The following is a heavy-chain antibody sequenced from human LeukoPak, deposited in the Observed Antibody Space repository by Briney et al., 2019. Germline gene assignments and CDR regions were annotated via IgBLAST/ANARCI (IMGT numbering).Heavy chain of an antibody. CDR2: ISPTSSYI. J-gene: IGHJ4*02. CDR3: AISTYTGSISYYDY. V-gene: IGHV3-21*01. D-gene: IGHD2-2*01. CDR1: GFTVSSNY. Sequence: PGGSLRLSCAASGFTVSSNYMSWVGQAPGKGLEWVSSISPTSSYIYYADSVKGRFTISRDNAKNSLYLQMNSLRAEDTAVYYCAISTYTGSISYYDYWGQGTLVTVSS.